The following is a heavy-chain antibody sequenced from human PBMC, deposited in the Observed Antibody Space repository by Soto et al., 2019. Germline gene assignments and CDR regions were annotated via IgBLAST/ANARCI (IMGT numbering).Heavy chain of an antibody. D-gene: IGHD3-3*01. J-gene: IGHJ3*02. CDR3: ARRGAGVPGDAFDI. V-gene: IGHV5-51*01. CDR1: GYSFTTYW. Sequence: GESLKISCKASGYSFTTYWIGWVRQMPGKGLEWMGIIYPGDSDTRYRPSFQGQVTISADKSISTAYLRWRSLKASDTAMYYCARRGAGVPGDAFDIWGQGTMGTVSS. CDR2: IYPGDSDT.